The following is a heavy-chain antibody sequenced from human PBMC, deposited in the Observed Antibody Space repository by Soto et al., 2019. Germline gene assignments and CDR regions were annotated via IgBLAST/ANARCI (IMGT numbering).Heavy chain of an antibody. V-gene: IGHV1-46*01. Sequence: ASVKVSCKASGYTFTTYQLHWVRQAPGQGLEWMGIINPSSGGTIYARNFQGRLTMTRDKSTSAVYMELSSLRSEDTAVYYCARDLGVLICDYWGQGTLVTVSS. CDR3: ARDLGVLICDY. J-gene: IGHJ4*02. CDR1: GYTFTTYQ. CDR2: INPSSGGT. D-gene: IGHD3-3*01.